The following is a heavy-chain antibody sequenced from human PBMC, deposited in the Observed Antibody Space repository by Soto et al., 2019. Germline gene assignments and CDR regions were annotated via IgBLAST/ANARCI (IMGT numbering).Heavy chain of an antibody. D-gene: IGHD3-3*01. CDR2: IYYSGST. CDR1: GFSISSYY. Sequence: SETLSLTCTVSGFSISSYYWSWIRQPPGKGLEWIGYIYYSGSTNYNPSLKSRVTISVDTSKNQFSLKLSSVTAADTAVYYCARQGVRFLVYMDVWGKGTTVTVSS. V-gene: IGHV4-59*08. CDR3: ARQGVRFLVYMDV. J-gene: IGHJ6*03.